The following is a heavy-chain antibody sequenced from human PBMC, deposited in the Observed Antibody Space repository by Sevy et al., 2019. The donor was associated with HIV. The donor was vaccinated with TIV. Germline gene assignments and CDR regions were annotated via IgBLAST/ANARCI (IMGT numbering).Heavy chain of an antibody. Sequence: GGSLRLSCAVSGFTFSSYAMHWVRQAPGKGLEWVAVISYDGSNKYYADSVKGRFTISRDNSKNTLNLQMNSLRAEDTGVYYCARDRARDGYNYDAFDIWGQGTMVTVSS. V-gene: IGHV3-30-3*01. D-gene: IGHD5-12*01. CDR3: ARDRARDGYNYDAFDI. J-gene: IGHJ3*02. CDR2: ISYDGSNK. CDR1: GFTFSSYA.